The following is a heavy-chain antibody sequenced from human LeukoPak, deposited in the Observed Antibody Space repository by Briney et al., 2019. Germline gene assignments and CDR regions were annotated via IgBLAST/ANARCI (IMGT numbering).Heavy chain of an antibody. CDR3: ARGIAVADAFDI. V-gene: IGHV4-38-2*02. J-gene: IGHJ3*02. Sequence: PSETLSLTCTVSGYSISSGYYWGWIRQPPGKGLEWTGSIYHSGTTYYNPSLKSRVTISVDTSKNQFSLKLSSVTAADTAVYYCARGIAVADAFDIWGQGTMVTVSS. CDR1: GYSISSGYY. CDR2: IYHSGTT. D-gene: IGHD6-19*01.